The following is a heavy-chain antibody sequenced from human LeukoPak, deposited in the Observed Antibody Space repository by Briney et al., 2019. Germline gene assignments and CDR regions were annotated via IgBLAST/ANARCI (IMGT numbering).Heavy chain of an antibody. D-gene: IGHD2-8*01. Sequence: GGSLRLSCAASGFIFSSYAMSWVRQAPGKGLEWVSTISGSGGSTYCADSVKGRFTISRDNSKNTVYLQMNSLRAEDTAVYYCAKDRSCTNGVCHGDFDYWGQGTLVTVSS. CDR1: GFIFSSYA. CDR3: AKDRSCTNGVCHGDFDY. CDR2: ISGSGGST. J-gene: IGHJ4*02. V-gene: IGHV3-23*01.